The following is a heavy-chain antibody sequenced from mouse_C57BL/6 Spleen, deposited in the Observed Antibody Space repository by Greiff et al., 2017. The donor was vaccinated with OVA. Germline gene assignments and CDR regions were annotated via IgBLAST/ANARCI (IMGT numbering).Heavy chain of an antibody. V-gene: IGHV1-82*01. CDR3: ARELGEGDFDY. CDR2: IYPGDGDT. Sequence: VKLQQSGPELVKPGASVKISCKASGYAFSSSWMNWVKQRPGKGLEWIGRIYPGDGDTNYNGKFKGKATLTADKSSSTAYMQLSSLTSEDSAVYFCARELGEGDFDYWGQGTTLTVSS. CDR1: GYAFSSSW. J-gene: IGHJ2*01. D-gene: IGHD4-1*01.